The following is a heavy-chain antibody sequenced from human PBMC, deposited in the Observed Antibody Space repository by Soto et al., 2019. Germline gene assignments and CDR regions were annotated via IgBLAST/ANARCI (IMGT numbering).Heavy chain of an antibody. CDR3: ASQAVAAYFDN. CDR1: GFTFSSYI. V-gene: IGHV3-30-3*01. D-gene: IGHD6-19*01. CDR2: MSYDGINK. Sequence: LRLSCAASGFTFSSYIIHWVRQAPGKGLEWVAVMSYDGINKYYADSVKGRFTISRDNSKNTLYLQMNSLTADDTAVYYCASQAVAAYFDNWGQGTLVTVSS. J-gene: IGHJ4*02.